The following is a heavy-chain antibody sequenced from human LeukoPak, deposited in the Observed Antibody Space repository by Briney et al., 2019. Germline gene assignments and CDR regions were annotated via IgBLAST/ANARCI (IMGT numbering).Heavy chain of an antibody. V-gene: IGHV3-30-3*01. Sequence: GGSLRLSCAASGFTFGSYAMHWVRQAPGKGLEWVAVISYDGSNKYYADSVKGRFTISRDNSKNTLYLQMNSLRAEDTAVYYCARMGTIAAAGSFFDYWGQGTLVTVSS. CDR1: GFTFGSYA. CDR2: ISYDGSNK. D-gene: IGHD6-13*01. J-gene: IGHJ4*02. CDR3: ARMGTIAAAGSFFDY.